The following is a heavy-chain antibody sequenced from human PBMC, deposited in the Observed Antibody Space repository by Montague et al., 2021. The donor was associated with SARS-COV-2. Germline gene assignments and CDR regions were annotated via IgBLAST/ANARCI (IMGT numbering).Heavy chain of an antibody. J-gene: IGHJ5*02. Sequence: SETLSLTCTVSGGSISSSSYYWAWIRQPPGKGLEWIGSIYTNETTNYNPSLKSRVTMSVDTSKNQFSLKLTSVTAADTAVYYCARTFWGSWFGESWFGPWGQGTLVTVSS. V-gene: IGHV4-39*07. CDR2: IYTNETT. CDR3: ARTFWGSWFGESWFGP. D-gene: IGHD3-10*01. CDR1: GGSISSSSYY.